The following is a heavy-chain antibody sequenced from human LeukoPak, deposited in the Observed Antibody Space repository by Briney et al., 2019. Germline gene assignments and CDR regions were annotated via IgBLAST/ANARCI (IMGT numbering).Heavy chain of an antibody. J-gene: IGHJ4*02. D-gene: IGHD3-16*01. Sequence: GGSLRLSCAASGFTVSSNYMSWVRQAPGKGLEWVSVIYSGGSTYYADSVKGRFTISRDNSKNTLYLQMNSLRGEDSALYYCAKNRMGVYYFDYWGQGTLVTVSS. CDR3: AKNRMGVYYFDY. CDR2: IYSGGST. V-gene: IGHV3-53*01. CDR1: GFTVSSNY.